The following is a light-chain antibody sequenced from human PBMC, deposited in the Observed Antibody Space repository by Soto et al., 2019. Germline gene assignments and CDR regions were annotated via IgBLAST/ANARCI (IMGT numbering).Light chain of an antibody. J-gene: IGKJ4*01. CDR3: QQYHKWPPFT. CDR2: GAS. V-gene: IGKV3-15*01. CDR1: QSVSSN. Sequence: EIVLTQSPGTLSLSPGERATLSCRASQSVSSNLAWYQQKPGQAPRLLIYGASTRATGIPARFSGSGSGTEFTLTISSLQSEDFAVYYCQQYHKWPPFTFGGGTKVDIK.